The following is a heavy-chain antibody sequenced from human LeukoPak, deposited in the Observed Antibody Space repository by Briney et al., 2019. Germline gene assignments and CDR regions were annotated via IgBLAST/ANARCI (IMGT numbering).Heavy chain of an antibody. CDR2: MSSDGINT. Sequence: GTSLRLSCATSGFTFRTSGVHWVRQAPGKGLEWVALMSSDGINTYYADSVKGRFTVSRDSSKDILYLQMNSLRADDTAIYYCAKDHAGSGRAFEYWGQGTLVTV. CDR3: AKDHAGSGRAFEY. J-gene: IGHJ4*02. CDR1: GFTFRTSG. D-gene: IGHD3-10*01. V-gene: IGHV3-30*04.